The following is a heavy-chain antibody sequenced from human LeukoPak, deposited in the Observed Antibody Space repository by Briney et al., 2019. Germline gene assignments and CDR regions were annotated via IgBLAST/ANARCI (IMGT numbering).Heavy chain of an antibody. J-gene: IGHJ5*02. V-gene: IGHV4-39*07. Sequence: SETLSLTCTVSGGSISSSSYYWGWIRQPPGKGLEWIGEINHSGSTNYNPSLKSRVTISVDTSKNQFSLKLSSVTAADTAVYYCARARLAIIQNGYSRGNWFDPWGQGTLVTVSS. CDR3: ARARLAIIQNGYSRGNWFDP. CDR1: GGSISSSSYY. D-gene: IGHD3-22*01. CDR2: INHSGST.